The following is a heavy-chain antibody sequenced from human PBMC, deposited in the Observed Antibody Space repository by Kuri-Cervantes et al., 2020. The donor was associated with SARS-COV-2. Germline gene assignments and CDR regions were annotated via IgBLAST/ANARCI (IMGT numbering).Heavy chain of an antibody. D-gene: IGHD1-14*01. CDR1: GGSINYYY. Sequence: SETLSLTCTVSGGSINYYYWTWIRRPAGKGLEWIGRIYNTENIRYNPSLESRVTMSIDTSKNRFSLKLCSVTAADTAVYYCARGTPDFDYWGQGTLVTVSS. CDR3: ARGTPDFDY. CDR2: IYNTENI. V-gene: IGHV4-4*07. J-gene: IGHJ4*02.